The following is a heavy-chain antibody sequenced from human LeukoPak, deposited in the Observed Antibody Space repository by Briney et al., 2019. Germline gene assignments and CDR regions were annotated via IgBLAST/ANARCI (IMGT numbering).Heavy chain of an antibody. Sequence: PGGSLRLSCAASGFTVSSNYMSWVRRAPGKGLEWVSVIYSGGSTYYADSVKGRFTISRDNSKNTLYLQMNSLRAEDTAVYYCARYYYDSSGYYYTPYYYYGMDVWGQGTTVTVSS. CDR1: GFTVSSNY. D-gene: IGHD3-22*01. J-gene: IGHJ6*02. V-gene: IGHV3-53*01. CDR3: ARYYYDSSGYYYTPYYYYGMDV. CDR2: IYSGGST.